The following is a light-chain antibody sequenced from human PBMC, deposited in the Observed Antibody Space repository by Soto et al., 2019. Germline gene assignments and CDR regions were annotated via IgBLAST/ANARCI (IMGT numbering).Light chain of an antibody. CDR1: SSDVGAHYF. CDR3: NSYTRSKTVI. J-gene: IGLJ2*01. V-gene: IGLV2-14*01. CDR2: EVT. Sequence: QSALTQPASVSGSPGQSITISCSGTSSDVGAHYFVSWYQHHPDKAPKVIIFEVTKRPSGASDRFSGSKTGNTASLTISGLQDEDEADYYCNSYTRSKTVIFGGGTKVTVL.